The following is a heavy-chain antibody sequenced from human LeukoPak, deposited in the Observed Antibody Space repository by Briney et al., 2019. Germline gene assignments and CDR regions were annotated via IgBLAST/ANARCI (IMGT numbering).Heavy chain of an antibody. CDR3: VVTRTRGDH. V-gene: IGHV3-7*03. CDR2: INQEGNDK. Sequence: QPGGSLILSCAASGFTFRNYWMTWVRQAPGKGLEWVANINQEGNDKYYVDSVKGRFTISRDNTKNSLFLQMNSLRAEDTAVYYCVVTRTRGDHWGQGTLVTVSS. CDR1: GFTFRNYW. D-gene: IGHD4-23*01. J-gene: IGHJ4*02.